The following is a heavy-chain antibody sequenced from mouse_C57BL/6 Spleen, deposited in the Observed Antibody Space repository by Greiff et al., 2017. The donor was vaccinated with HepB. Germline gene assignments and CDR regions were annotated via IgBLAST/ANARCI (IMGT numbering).Heavy chain of an antibody. Sequence: EVQLQQSGPGLVKPSQSLSLTCSVTGYSITSGYYWYWIRQFPGNKLEWMGYISYDGSNNYNPSLKNRISITRDTSKNQFYLKLNTVTTEDTATYYCARGRITTGPYYDAMDYWGQRTSVTVSS. CDR2: ISYDGSN. CDR1: GYSITSGYY. CDR3: ARGRITTGPYYDAMDY. D-gene: IGHD2-4*01. J-gene: IGHJ4*01. V-gene: IGHV3-6*01.